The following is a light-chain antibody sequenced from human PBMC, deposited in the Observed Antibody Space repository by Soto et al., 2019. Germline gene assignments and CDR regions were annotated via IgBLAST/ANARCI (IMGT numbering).Light chain of an antibody. CDR3: ASWDDSLNGAV. CDR1: SSNVGSHT. Sequence: QSVLTQPPSASGTPGQRVTISCSGSSSNVGSHTVSWYQQLPGTAPGLLIYSNNQRPSGVPDRFSGSKSGTSASLAISGLQSEDESDYYCASWDDSLNGAVFGGGTQLTVL. J-gene: IGLJ7*01. CDR2: SNN. V-gene: IGLV1-44*01.